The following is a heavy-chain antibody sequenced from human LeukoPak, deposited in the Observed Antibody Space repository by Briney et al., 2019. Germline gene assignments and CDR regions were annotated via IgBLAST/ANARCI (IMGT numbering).Heavy chain of an antibody. J-gene: IGHJ4*02. CDR3: ARDRASGSGKYYFDY. CDR1: GGSISSYY. D-gene: IGHD3-10*01. CDR2: IYYSGST. Sequence: SETLSLTCTVSGGSISSYYWSWIRQPPGEGLEWIGYIYYSGSTNYNPSLKSRVTISVDTSKNQFSLKLRSVTAADTAVYYCARDRASGSGKYYFDYWGQGILVTVSS. V-gene: IGHV4-59*01.